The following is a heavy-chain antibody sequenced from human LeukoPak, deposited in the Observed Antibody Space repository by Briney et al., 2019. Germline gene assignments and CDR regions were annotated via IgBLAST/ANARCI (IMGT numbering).Heavy chain of an antibody. V-gene: IGHV4-59*12. CDR2: IYYSGST. D-gene: IGHD2-15*01. CDR3: ARDERYCSGGNCWGAEYFQH. J-gene: IGHJ1*01. CDR1: GGSISSFY. Sequence: PSETLSLTCTVSGGSISSFYWSWIRQPPGKGLEWIGYIYYSGSTNYNPSLKSRATISLDTSKNQFSLKLSSVTAADTAVYYCARDERYCSGGNCWGAEYFQHWGEGTLVTVSS.